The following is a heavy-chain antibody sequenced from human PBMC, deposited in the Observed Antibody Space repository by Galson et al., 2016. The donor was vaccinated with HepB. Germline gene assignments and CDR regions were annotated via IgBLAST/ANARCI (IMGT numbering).Heavy chain of an antibody. V-gene: IGHV4-4*07. CDR2: IYTSGTT. J-gene: IGHJ2*01. CDR3: ARDFGIREFIRSSRSVGYFDP. D-gene: IGHD3-10*01. CDR1: GGSISNYY. Sequence: SETLSLTCTVSGGSISNYYWSWIRQPAGQGLEWIGRIYTSGTTNHNPSLQSRLTMSLDTSKNQVSLRLSSVTAADTAIYYCARDFGIREFIRSSRSVGYFDPWGRGTLFAVSS.